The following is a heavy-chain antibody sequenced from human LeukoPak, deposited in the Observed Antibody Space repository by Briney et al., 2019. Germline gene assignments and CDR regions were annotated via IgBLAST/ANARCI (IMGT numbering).Heavy chain of an antibody. Sequence: PGRSLRLSCAASGFTFSSYGMHWVRQAPGKGLEWVAVISYDGSNKYYADSVKGRFTISRDNSKNTLYQQMNSLRAEDTAVYYCAKELYRYYYYGMDVWGKGTTVTVSS. CDR1: GFTFSSYG. CDR2: ISYDGSNK. J-gene: IGHJ6*04. CDR3: AKELYRYYYYGMDV. D-gene: IGHD2-2*01. V-gene: IGHV3-30*18.